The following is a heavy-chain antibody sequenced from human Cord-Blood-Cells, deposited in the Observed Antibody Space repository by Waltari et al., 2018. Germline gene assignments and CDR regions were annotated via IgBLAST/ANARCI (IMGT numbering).Heavy chain of an antibody. Sequence: QLQLQESGTGLVKPSETLSLTCTVSGGSISSSSYYWGWIRQPPGKGLEWIGSIYYCGSTYYNPSLKRRVTISVDTSKNQFSLKLSSVTTADTAVYYCARGSASDMDVWGKGTTVTVSS. CDR3: ARGSASDMDV. CDR2: IYYCGST. CDR1: GGSISSSSYY. V-gene: IGHV4-39*01. J-gene: IGHJ6*03.